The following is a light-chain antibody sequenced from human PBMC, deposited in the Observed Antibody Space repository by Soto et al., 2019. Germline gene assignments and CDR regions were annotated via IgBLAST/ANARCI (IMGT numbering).Light chain of an antibody. CDR3: AAWDSSLSALL. J-gene: IGLJ3*02. CDR1: SSNIGDNH. Sequence: QSVLTQPPSVSAAPGQKVTISCSGSSSNIGDNHVSWYQQFPGTAPKLLIYDNDNRPSGIPDRVSASKSGTSASLAITGLQPGDEADYYCAAWDSSLSALLFGGGTKLTVL. V-gene: IGLV1-51*01. CDR2: DND.